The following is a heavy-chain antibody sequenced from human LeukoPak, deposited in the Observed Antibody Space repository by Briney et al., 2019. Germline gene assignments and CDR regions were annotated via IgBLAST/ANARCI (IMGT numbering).Heavy chain of an antibody. J-gene: IGHJ6*02. V-gene: IGHV1-8*01. D-gene: IGHD3-10*01. Sequence: ASVKVSCKASGYTFTSYDINWVRQATGQGLEWMGWMNPNSGNTGYAQKFQGRVTMTRNTSISTAYMELSSLRSEDTAVYYCAREVYSGSGSYRYYYYYGMDVWGQGTTVTVSS. CDR3: AREVYSGSGSYRYYYYYGMDV. CDR2: MNPNSGNT. CDR1: GYTFTSYD.